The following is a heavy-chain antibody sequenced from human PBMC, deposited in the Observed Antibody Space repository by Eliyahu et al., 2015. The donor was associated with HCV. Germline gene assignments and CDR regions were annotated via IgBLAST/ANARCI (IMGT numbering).Heavy chain of an antibody. V-gene: IGHV3-33*06. D-gene: IGHD3-10*01. CDR3: AKDFFGGPYGMDV. CDR2: IWFDGTKK. CDR1: GFDFSDFD. J-gene: IGHJ6*02. Sequence: QVQLVESGGGVVQPGSSLRLSCAASGFDFSDFDMDWVRQAPGKGLEWLASIWFDGTKKLYGDALKGRFTISRDNSKNMVYLQMNTLRPEDTALYYCAKDFFGGPYGMDVWGQGTMVTVSS.